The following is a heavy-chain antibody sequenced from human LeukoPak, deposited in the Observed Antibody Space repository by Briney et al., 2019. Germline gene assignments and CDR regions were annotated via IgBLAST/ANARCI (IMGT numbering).Heavy chain of an antibody. J-gene: IGHJ4*02. CDR2: ISTYNYNT. D-gene: IGHD5-18*01. Sequence: ASVKVSCKTSGYTFTSYGVSWVRQPPGQRLEWMGWISTYNYNTNYAQKFRGRVTMTRDTSTSTVYMELRSLRSEDTAIYYCARQVDTTMALPDYWGQGTLVTVSS. CDR3: ARQVDTTMALPDY. CDR1: GYTFTSYG. V-gene: IGHV1-18*01.